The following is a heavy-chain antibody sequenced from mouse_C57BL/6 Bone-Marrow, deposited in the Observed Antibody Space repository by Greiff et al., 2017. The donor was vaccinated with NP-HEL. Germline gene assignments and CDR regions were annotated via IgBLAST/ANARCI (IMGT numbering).Heavy chain of an antibody. V-gene: IGHV1-47*01. D-gene: IGHD1-1*01. Sequence: QVQLQQSGAELVKPGASVKMSCKASGYTFTTYPIEWMKQSPGQCLEWIGNFHPYNDDTKYNEKFKGKATLTVEKSSSTVYLDLSRLTSDDSAVLSCARRTNFDYAMDYGCQGTSVTVS. J-gene: IGHJ4*01. CDR2: FHPYNDDT. CDR3: ARRTNFDYAMDY. CDR1: GYTFTTYP.